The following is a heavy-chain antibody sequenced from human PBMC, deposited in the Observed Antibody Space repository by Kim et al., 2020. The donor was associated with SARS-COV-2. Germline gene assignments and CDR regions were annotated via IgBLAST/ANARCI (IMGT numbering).Heavy chain of an antibody. CDR2: ISWNSGSI. J-gene: IGHJ4*02. V-gene: IGHV3-9*01. CDR3: AKDMVYTSSALDY. D-gene: IGHD6-13*01. CDR1: GFTFDDYA. Sequence: GGSLRLSCAASGFTFDDYAMHWVRQAPGKGLEWVSGISWNSGSIGYADSVKGRFTISRDNAKNSLYLRMNSLRAEDTALYYCAKDMVYTSSALDYWGQGTLVTVSS.